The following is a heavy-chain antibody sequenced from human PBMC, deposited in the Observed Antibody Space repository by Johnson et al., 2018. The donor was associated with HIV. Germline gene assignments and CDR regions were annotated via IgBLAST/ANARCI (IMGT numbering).Heavy chain of an antibody. V-gene: IGHV3-30*19. Sequence: QVQLVESGGGVVRPGGSLRLSCAASGFTFSSYGMHWVRQAPGKGLEWVAVIWYDGSNKYYADSVKGRFTISRDNSKNTLYLQMNSLRAEDTAVYYCARAAYYDFWSGYFDAFDIWGQGTMVTVSS. D-gene: IGHD3-3*01. J-gene: IGHJ3*02. CDR2: IWYDGSNK. CDR1: GFTFSSYG. CDR3: ARAAYYDFWSGYFDAFDI.